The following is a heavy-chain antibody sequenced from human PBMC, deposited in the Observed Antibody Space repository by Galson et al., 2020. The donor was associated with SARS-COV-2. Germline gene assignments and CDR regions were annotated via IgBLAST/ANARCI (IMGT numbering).Heavy chain of an antibody. D-gene: IGHD3-16*02. CDR1: GFTFGDYA. CDR3: LTFGGLVAIDY. Sequence: GESLKISCTASGFTFGDYAMSWVRQAPGKGLEWVGFIRSIAYGANTEYAASVKGRFTISRDDSRSIAYLQMNSLKTDDTAVYYCLTFGGLVAIDYWGQGTLVTVSS. V-gene: IGHV3-49*04. CDR2: IRSIAYGANT. J-gene: IGHJ4*02.